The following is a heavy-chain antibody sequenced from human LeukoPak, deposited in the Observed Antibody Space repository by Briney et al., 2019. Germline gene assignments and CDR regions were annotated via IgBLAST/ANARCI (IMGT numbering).Heavy chain of an antibody. J-gene: IGHJ4*02. CDR2: ISYDGSNK. Sequence: GRSLRLSCAASGFTFSSYGMHWVRQAPGKGLEWVAVISYDGSNKYYADSVKGRFTISRDNSKNTLYLQMNSLRAEDTAVYHCAKGQQWLARAAYFDYWGQGTLVTVSS. D-gene: IGHD6-19*01. V-gene: IGHV3-30*18. CDR3: AKGQQWLARAAYFDY. CDR1: GFTFSSYG.